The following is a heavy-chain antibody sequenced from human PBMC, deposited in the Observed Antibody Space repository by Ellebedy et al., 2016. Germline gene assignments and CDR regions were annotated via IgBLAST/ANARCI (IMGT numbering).Heavy chain of an antibody. J-gene: IGHJ5*02. D-gene: IGHD2-15*01. Sequence: KVSCXGSGYSFTSYWISWVRQMPGKGLEWMGRIDPSDSYTNYSPSFQGHVTISADKSISTAYLQWSSLKASDTAMYYCARRSAEISAWFDPWGQGTLVTVSS. CDR3: ARRSAEISAWFDP. CDR1: GYSFTSYW. V-gene: IGHV5-10-1*01. CDR2: IDPSDSYT.